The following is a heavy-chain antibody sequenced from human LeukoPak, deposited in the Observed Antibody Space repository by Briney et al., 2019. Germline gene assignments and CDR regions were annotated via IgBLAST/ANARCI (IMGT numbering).Heavy chain of an antibody. CDR3: ARVGVDSSGYYFDY. CDR1: GFTFSSYE. CDR2: ISSSGSTI. D-gene: IGHD3-22*01. Sequence: GGSLRLSCAASGFTFSSYEMNWVRQAPGKGLEWVSYISSSGSTIYYADSVKGRFTISRDNAKNSLYLQMNSLRAEDTALYYCARVGVDSSGYYFDYWGQGSLVTVSS. V-gene: IGHV3-48*03. J-gene: IGHJ4*02.